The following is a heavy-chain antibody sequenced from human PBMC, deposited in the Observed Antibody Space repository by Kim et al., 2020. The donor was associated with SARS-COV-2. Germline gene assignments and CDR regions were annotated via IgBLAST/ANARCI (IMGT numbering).Heavy chain of an antibody. V-gene: IGHV3-30*07. CDR3: ARDEDSYGQGANWFAP. J-gene: IGHJ5*02. D-gene: IGHD5-18*01. Sequence: DSVNGRFTITRDNSKNPLYLQMNSLRAEDTAVYYCARDEDSYGQGANWFAPWGQGTLVTVSS.